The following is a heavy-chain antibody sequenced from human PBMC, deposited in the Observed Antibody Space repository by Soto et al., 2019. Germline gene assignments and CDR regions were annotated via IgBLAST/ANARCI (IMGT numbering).Heavy chain of an antibody. V-gene: IGHV1-69*02. CDR2: IISILDIP. CDR3: ARDNGTSSLDY. Sequence: QVQLVQSGAEVKKPGSSVKVSCEASGGTVSAYTINWVRQAPGQGLEWMGRIISILDIPNYAQKFQGRLTIIADTSTSTIYMELRNLRSEDTATYYCARDNGTSSLDYWGQGTLVTVSS. D-gene: IGHD6-6*01. CDR1: GGTVSAYT. J-gene: IGHJ4*02.